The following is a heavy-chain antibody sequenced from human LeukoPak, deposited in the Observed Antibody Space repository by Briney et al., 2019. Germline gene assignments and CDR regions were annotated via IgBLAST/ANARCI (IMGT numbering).Heavy chain of an antibody. V-gene: IGHV4-59*01. CDR1: GGSITSYY. Sequence: SETLSLTCTVSGGSITSYYWSWIRQPPGKGLECIGYIYYSGSTNYNPSLKSRVTISVDTSKNQFSLMLNSVTAADTAVYYCARSVATIPWDYWGQGTLVTVSS. CDR2: IYYSGST. CDR3: ARSVATIPWDY. D-gene: IGHD5-12*01. J-gene: IGHJ4*02.